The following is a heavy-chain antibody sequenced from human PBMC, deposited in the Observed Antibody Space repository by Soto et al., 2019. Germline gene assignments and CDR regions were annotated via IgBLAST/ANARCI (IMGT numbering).Heavy chain of an antibody. CDR3: ARGRNYGDFDY. Sequence: PSETLSLACTVSGGSISSGDYYWSWIRQPPGKGLEWIGYIYYSGSTYYNPSLKSRVTISVDTSKNQFSLKLSSVTAADTAVYYCARGRNYGDFDYWGQGTLVTVSS. D-gene: IGHD4-17*01. V-gene: IGHV4-30-4*01. J-gene: IGHJ4*02. CDR2: IYYSGST. CDR1: GGSISSGDYY.